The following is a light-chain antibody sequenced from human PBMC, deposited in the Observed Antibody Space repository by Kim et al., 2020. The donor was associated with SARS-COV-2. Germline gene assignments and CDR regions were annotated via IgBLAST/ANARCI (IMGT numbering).Light chain of an antibody. J-gene: IGKJ1*01. CDR1: QSLLYNPNNKNY. Sequence: DIVMTQSPDSLAVSLGERATMNCKSSQSLLYNPNNKNYLAWFQQKPGLSPKLLIYWASSRASGVPDRFSGSGSGTDFTLTISGLQAEDVAIYYCQHYAGDSWTFGQGTKVEIK. CDR3: QHYAGDSWT. V-gene: IGKV4-1*01. CDR2: WAS.